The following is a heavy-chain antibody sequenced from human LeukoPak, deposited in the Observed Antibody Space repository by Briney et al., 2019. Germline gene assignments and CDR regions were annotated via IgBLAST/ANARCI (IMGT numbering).Heavy chain of an antibody. Sequence: GGSLRLSCAASGFTFSSYSMNWVRQAPGKGLEWVSSISSSSSYIYYADSVKGRFTIYRDNAKNSLYLQMNSLRAEDTAVYYCARDGELCSSTSCYGGFDYRGQGTLVTVSS. CDR1: GFTFSSYS. D-gene: IGHD2-2*01. CDR2: ISSSSSYI. CDR3: ARDGELCSSTSCYGGFDY. V-gene: IGHV3-21*01. J-gene: IGHJ4*02.